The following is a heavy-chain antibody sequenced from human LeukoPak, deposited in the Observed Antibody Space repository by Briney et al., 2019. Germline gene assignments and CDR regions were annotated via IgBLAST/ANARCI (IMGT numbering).Heavy chain of an antibody. CDR3: AREPERSSGWYSDAFDI. J-gene: IGHJ3*02. CDR1: GLTFSIYS. V-gene: IGHV3-21*01. Sequence: GASLRLSWAPSGLTFSIYSINSVRHAPGKGLEWVSSISSISYYIYYADSEKGRFPVSRDNAKNSLYLQMNSLRAEDTAVYYCAREPERSSGWYSDAFDIWDQGTMVTVSS. D-gene: IGHD6-19*01. CDR2: ISSISYYI.